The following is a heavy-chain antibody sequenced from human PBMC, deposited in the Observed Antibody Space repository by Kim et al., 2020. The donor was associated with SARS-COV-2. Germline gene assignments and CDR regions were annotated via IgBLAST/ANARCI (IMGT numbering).Heavy chain of an antibody. CDR3: ARQWDYYYGSGSYFFDY. V-gene: IGHV4-39*01. CDR1: GGSISSSSYY. CDR2: IYYSGST. Sequence: SETLSLTCTVSGGSISSSSYYWDWIRQPPGKGLEWIGSIYYSGSTYYNPSLKSRVTISVDTSKNQFSLKLSSVTAADTAVYYCARQWDYYYGSGSYFFDYWGQGTLVTVSS. D-gene: IGHD3-10*01. J-gene: IGHJ4*02.